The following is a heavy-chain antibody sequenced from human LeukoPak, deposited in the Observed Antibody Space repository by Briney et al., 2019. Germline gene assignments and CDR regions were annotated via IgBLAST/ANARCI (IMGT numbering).Heavy chain of an antibody. CDR3: AIELRTSCRS. CDR2: ISYDGSNK. Sequence: GGSLRLSCAASGFTLSSYGMHWVRQAPGKGLEWVAVISYDGSNKYYADSVKGRFTISRDNSKNTLYLQMNSLRAEDTAVYYCAIELRTSCRSWGQGTPVTVSS. J-gene: IGHJ4*02. D-gene: IGHD2-2*01. V-gene: IGHV3-30*03. CDR1: GFTLSSYG.